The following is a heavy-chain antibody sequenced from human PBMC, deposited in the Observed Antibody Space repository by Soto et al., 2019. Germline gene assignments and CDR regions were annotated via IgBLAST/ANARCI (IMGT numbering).Heavy chain of an antibody. CDR3: ASLGYSYGYYFDY. CDR1: GGSISSGGYS. V-gene: IGHV4-30-2*01. Sequence: QLQLQESGAGLVKPSQTLSLTCAVSGGSISSGGYSWSWIRQPPGKGLEWIGYIYHSGSTYYNPSLKSRVTISVDRSKNQFSLKLCSVTAADTAVYYCASLGYSYGYYFDYCCQVTLVTVSS. CDR2: IYHSGST. J-gene: IGHJ4*02. D-gene: IGHD5-18*01.